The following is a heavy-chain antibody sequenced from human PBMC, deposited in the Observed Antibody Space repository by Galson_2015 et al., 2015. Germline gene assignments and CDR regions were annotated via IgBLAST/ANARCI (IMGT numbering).Heavy chain of an antibody. CDR3: ARDGHYYGSGSYYLYYYYYGMDV. V-gene: IGHV3-23*01. Sequence: SLRLSCAASGFTFSSYGMSWVRQAPGKGLEWVSGISGSGSRTYYADSVKGRFTISRDNSKNTLYLQMNSLRAEDTAVYYCARDGHYYGSGSYYLYYYYYGMDVWGQGTTVTVSS. CDR2: ISGSGSRT. J-gene: IGHJ6*02. CDR1: GFTFSSYG. D-gene: IGHD3-10*01.